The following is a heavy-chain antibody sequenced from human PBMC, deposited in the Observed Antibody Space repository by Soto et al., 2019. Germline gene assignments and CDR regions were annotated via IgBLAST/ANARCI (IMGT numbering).Heavy chain of an antibody. CDR2: INHSGST. CDR1: GGSFSGYY. CDR3: GRGYPSIGNVWGRYRYFDY. J-gene: IGHJ4*02. V-gene: IGHV4-34*01. D-gene: IGHD3-16*02. Sequence: SETLSLTCAVYGGSFSGYYWSWIRQPPGKGLEWIGEINHSGSTNYNPSLKSRVTISVDTSKNQFSLKLSSVTAADTAVYYCGRGYPSIGNVWGRYRYFDYWGQGTLVTVSS.